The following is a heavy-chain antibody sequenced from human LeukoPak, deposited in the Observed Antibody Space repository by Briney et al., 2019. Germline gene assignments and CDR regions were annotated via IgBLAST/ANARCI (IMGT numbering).Heavy chain of an antibody. CDR1: GGSISSSSYY. CDR3: ARPGGDAFDI. CDR2: IYYSGST. J-gene: IGHJ3*02. V-gene: IGHV4-39*01. Sequence: SETLSLTCTVSGGSISSSSYYWGWIRQPPGKGLEWIGSIYYSGSTYYNPSLKSRVTISVDTSKNQFSLKLSSVTAADTVVYYCARPGGDAFDIWGQGTMVTVSS. D-gene: IGHD1-26*01.